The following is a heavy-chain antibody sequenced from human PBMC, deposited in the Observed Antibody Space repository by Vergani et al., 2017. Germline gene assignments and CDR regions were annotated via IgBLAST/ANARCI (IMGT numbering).Heavy chain of an antibody. J-gene: IGHJ3*01. CDR2: IASSDTTV. V-gene: IGHV3-11*01. CDR3: VRVLLLPKKASGGAFDV. Sequence: VQLVESGGGLVKPGGSLRLSCTASGFFFSDYYMSWLRQAPGKGLEWISYIASSDTTVYYADSVKGRFTISRDNAKNSLFLQMNSLRLEDTALYYCVRVLLLPKKASGGAFDVWGQGTKVTVYS. CDR1: GFFFSDYY. D-gene: IGHD3-10*01.